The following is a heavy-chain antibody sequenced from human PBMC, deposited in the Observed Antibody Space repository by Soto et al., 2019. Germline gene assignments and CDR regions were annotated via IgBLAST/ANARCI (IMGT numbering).Heavy chain of an antibody. J-gene: IGHJ4*02. CDR3: ARPRYYYDSGTYSDAHPADS. V-gene: IGHV3-30-3*01. D-gene: IGHD3-22*01. CDR2: ISHDGDNT. Sequence: GGSLRLSCAASGFTFSSYAMHWVRQAPGKGLEWVAFISHDGDNTYYADSVKGRFSISRDNSNNTLYLQMNSLRTEDTAVFYCARPRYYYDSGTYSDAHPADSWRLGTLVTVSS. CDR1: GFTFSSYA.